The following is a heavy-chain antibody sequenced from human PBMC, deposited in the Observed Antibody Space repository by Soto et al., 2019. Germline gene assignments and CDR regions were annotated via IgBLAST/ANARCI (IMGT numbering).Heavy chain of an antibody. CDR2: INHSGST. Sequence: SETLSLTCAVYGGSFSGYYWSWIRQPPGKGLEWIGEINHSGSTNYNPSLKSRVTISVDTSKNQFSLKLSSVTAADTAVYYCARMSTAMVRPLDYWGQGTLGTV. CDR1: GGSFSGYY. CDR3: ARMSTAMVRPLDY. V-gene: IGHV4-34*01. D-gene: IGHD5-18*01. J-gene: IGHJ4*02.